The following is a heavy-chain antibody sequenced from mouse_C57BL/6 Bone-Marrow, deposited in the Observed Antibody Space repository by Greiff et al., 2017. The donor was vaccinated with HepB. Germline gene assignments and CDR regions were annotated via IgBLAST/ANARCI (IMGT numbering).Heavy chain of an antibody. Sequence: QVQLQQPGAELVKPGASVKMSCKASGYTFTSYWITWVKQRPGQGLEWIGDIYPGSGSTNYNEKFKSKATLTVDTSSSTAYMQLSSLTSEDSAVYYCVRFRRYSNYPYAMDDWGQGTSVTVSS. J-gene: IGHJ4*01. CDR2: IYPGSGST. CDR1: GYTFTSYW. CDR3: VRFRRYSNYPYAMDD. D-gene: IGHD2-5*01. V-gene: IGHV1-55*01.